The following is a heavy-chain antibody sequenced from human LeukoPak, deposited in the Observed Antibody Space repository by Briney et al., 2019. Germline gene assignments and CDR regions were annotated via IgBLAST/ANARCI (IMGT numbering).Heavy chain of an antibody. Sequence: ASVKVSCKASGGTFSSYAISWVRQAPGQGLEWMGGIIPIFGTANYAQKFQGRVTIIADESTSTAYMELSSLRSEDTAVYYCARARGCSGGSCYLATGYYYYGMDVWGKGTTVTVSS. D-gene: IGHD2-15*01. J-gene: IGHJ6*04. V-gene: IGHV1-69*13. CDR1: GGTFSSYA. CDR3: ARARGCSGGSCYLATGYYYYGMDV. CDR2: IIPIFGTA.